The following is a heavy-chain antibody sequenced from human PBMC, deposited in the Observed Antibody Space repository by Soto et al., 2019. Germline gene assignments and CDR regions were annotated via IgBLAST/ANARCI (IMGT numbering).Heavy chain of an antibody. CDR3: ARGGNVVVVTAALEY. Sequence: QVQLMQSGAEVKKPGASVKVSCKASGNTFTNYYIHWLRPAPGQGLEWMGTINPSGGHTTYAQKFLGRVNMPRDTSTITLYMELTSLRSEDTAVYYCARGGNVVVVTAALEYWGQGTLVTVSS. CDR2: INPSGGHT. D-gene: IGHD2-21*02. V-gene: IGHV1-46*01. J-gene: IGHJ4*02. CDR1: GNTFTNYY.